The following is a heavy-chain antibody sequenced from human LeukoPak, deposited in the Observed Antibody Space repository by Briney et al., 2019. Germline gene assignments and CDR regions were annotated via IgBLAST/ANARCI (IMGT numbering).Heavy chain of an antibody. CDR1: GGSISSGDYY. V-gene: IGHV4-30-4*01. D-gene: IGHD3-10*01. CDR2: IYYSGST. Sequence: SETLSLTCTVSGGSISSGDYYWSWIRQPPGKGLEWIGYIYYSGSTYYNPSLKSRVTISVDTSKNQFSLKLSSVTAADTAVYYCARTKVTMVRGVTLIRFDYWGQGTLVTVSS. J-gene: IGHJ4*02. CDR3: ARTKVTMVRGVTLIRFDY.